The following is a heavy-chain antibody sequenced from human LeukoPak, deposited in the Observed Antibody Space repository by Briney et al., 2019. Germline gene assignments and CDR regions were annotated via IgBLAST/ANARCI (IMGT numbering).Heavy chain of an antibody. Sequence: GGSLRLSCAASGFTFSSYAMHWVRQAPGKGLEWVAVISYDGSNKYYADSVKGRFTISRDNSKNTLYLQMNSLRAEDTAVYYYARDSLDAFDIWGQGTMVTVSS. CDR2: ISYDGSNK. CDR1: GFTFSSYA. J-gene: IGHJ3*02. CDR3: ARDSLDAFDI. V-gene: IGHV3-30-3*01.